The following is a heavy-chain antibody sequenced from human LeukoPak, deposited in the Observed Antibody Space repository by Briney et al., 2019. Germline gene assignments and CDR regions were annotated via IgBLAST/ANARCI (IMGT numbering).Heavy chain of an antibody. D-gene: IGHD3-22*01. CDR3: ARDRYNDSSGYTGEGYFDY. Sequence: GSLRLSCAASGFTFSSFGMNWVRQAPGKGLEWVSSISSSSNYIYYADSVKGRFTISRDNAKNSLYLQMNSLRAEDTAVYYCARDRYNDSSGYTGEGYFDYWGQGTLVTVSS. J-gene: IGHJ4*02. CDR2: ISSSSNYI. V-gene: IGHV3-21*01. CDR1: GFTFSSFG.